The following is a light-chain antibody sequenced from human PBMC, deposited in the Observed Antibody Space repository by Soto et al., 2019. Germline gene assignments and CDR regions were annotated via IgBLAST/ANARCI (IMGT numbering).Light chain of an antibody. CDR1: QSVSSS. J-gene: IGKJ1*01. V-gene: IGKV3-15*01. CDR2: GAS. Sequence: ETVLTQSPDTLSLSPGERATLSRRASQSVSSSSLAWYQQRHGQAPRILTYGASTRATGIPARFSGSGYGTEFNLTISSLQTEDFAVYYCQQYYNWPRTFGQGTKVDIK. CDR3: QQYYNWPRT.